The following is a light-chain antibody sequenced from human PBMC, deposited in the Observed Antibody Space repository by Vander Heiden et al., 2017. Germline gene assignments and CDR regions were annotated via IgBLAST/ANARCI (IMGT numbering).Light chain of an antibody. V-gene: IGKV2-28*01. CDR2: LGS. CDR3: MQALQTPRT. CDR1: QSLLHSNGYNY. J-gene: IGKJ2*01. Sequence: DTVMTQSPLFLPVTPGEPASISCRSSQSLLHSNGYNYLDWYLQKPGQSPQLLIYLGSNRASGVPDRFSGSGSGTDFTLKISRVEAEDVGVYYCMQALQTPRTFGQGTKLEIK.